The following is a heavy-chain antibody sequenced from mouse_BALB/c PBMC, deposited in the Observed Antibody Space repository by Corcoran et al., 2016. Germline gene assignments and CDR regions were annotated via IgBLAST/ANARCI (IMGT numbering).Heavy chain of an antibody. CDR1: GYTFTNYG. J-gene: IGHJ4*01. V-gene: IGHV9-3-1*01. CDR2: INTYTGEP. CDR3: ARVYYRLGNAMDY. Sequence: QIQLVQSGPELKKPGETVKISCKASGYTFTNYGMNWVKQAPGKGLKWMGWINTYTGEPTYADDFKGRFAFSLETSASTAYLQINNLKNEDTATYFCARVYYRLGNAMDYWGQGTSVTVSS. D-gene: IGHD2-14*01.